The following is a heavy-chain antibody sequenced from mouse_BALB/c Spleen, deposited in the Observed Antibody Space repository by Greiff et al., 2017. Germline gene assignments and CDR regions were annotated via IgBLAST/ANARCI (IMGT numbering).Heavy chain of an antibody. D-gene: IGHD6-1*01. Sequence: QVQLQQSGAELMKPGASVKISCKATGYTFSSFWIEWVKQRPGHGLEWIGEILPGSGSTNYNEKFKGKATLTADTSSNTAYMQLSSLTSEDSAVYYCASASCYAMDYWGQGTSVTVAS. CDR1: GYTFSSFW. CDR3: ASASCYAMDY. J-gene: IGHJ4*01. V-gene: IGHV1-9*01. CDR2: ILPGSGST.